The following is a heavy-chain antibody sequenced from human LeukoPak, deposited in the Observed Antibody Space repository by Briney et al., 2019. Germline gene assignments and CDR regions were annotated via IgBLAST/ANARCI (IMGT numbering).Heavy chain of an antibody. D-gene: IGHD3-10*01. CDR3: ARRIWFGELLSDYFDY. V-gene: IGHV4-34*01. CDR2: INHSGST. J-gene: IGHJ4*02. CDR1: GGSSSDYY. Sequence: PSETLSLTCAVYGGSSSDYYWSWIRQPPGKGLEWIGEINHSGSTNYNPSLKSRVTISVDTSKNQFSLKLSSVTAADTAVYYCARRIWFGELLSDYFDYWGQGTLVTVSS.